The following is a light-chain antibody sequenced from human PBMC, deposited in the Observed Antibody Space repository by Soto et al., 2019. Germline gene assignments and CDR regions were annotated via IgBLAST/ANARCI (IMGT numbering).Light chain of an antibody. CDR1: QSVSTKY. V-gene: IGKV3-20*01. Sequence: EVVLTRSPGTLSLSPGQRSTLSCRASQSVSTKYLDWYQKKHGQAPRLLIYGASIRATGIPERLSGSGYGTDLTITISRMEYEDFEVYYCQQYGNLMWTFGQGTKVDI. J-gene: IGKJ1*01. CDR3: QQYGNLMWT. CDR2: GAS.